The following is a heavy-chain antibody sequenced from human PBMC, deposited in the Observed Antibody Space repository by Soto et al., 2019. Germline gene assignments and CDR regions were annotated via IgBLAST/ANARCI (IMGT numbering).Heavy chain of an antibody. CDR3: AREDFRSRGYYPVKY. CDR1: GYTFVNYA. CDR2: INPANGDT. J-gene: IGHJ4*02. D-gene: IGHD3-22*01. Sequence: QVYLVQSGAEVKAPGASVTVSCKASGYTFVNYAMQWVRQAPGQGLEWMGWINPANGDTRYSQNFQGRVTFTRDTSASTDYMDLSSLRSEDTAVYFCAREDFRSRGYYPVKYWGQGTLVTVSS. V-gene: IGHV1-3*01.